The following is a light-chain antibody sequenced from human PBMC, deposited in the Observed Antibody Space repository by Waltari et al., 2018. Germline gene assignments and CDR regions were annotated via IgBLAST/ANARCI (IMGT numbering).Light chain of an antibody. V-gene: IGKV1-12*01. CDR3: QQDSTFPPT. J-gene: IGKJ4*01. CDR2: AVP. Sequence: EIQMTQSPSSVSASVGDRVTITCRAGKDISSWLAWYQHKPGQAPNLLIYAVPTLQSGVPSRFSGSGSETDFTLTISSLQPEDLATYYCQQDSTFPPTFGRGTKVEIK. CDR1: KDISSW.